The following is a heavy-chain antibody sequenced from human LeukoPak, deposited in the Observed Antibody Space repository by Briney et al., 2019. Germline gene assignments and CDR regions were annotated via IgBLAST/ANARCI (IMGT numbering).Heavy chain of an antibody. CDR3: ARASGYDYLSHY. CDR1: GYTFTAYY. CDR2: IYPNSGGT. Sequence: ASVKVSCKASGYTFTAYYIYWVRQAPGQGLEWMGWIYPNSGGTNYAQKFQGRVTMTRVTSTSTAYMELSRLRSDDTAVYYCARASGYDYLSHYWGQGTLVTVSS. V-gene: IGHV1-2*02. D-gene: IGHD5-12*01. J-gene: IGHJ4*02.